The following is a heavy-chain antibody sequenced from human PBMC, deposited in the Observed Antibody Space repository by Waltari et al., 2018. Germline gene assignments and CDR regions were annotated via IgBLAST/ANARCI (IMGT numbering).Heavy chain of an antibody. V-gene: IGHV4-34*01. CDR3: ARGRITIFGVVKGYFDY. J-gene: IGHJ4*02. Sequence: QVQLQQWGAGLLKPSETLSLTCAVYGGSFSGYYCSWIRQPPGKGLEWIGEINHSGSTNYNPSLKSRVTISVDTSKNQFSLKLSSVTAADTAVYYCARGRITIFGVVKGYFDYWGQGTLVTVSS. CDR2: INHSGST. D-gene: IGHD3-3*01. CDR1: GGSFSGYY.